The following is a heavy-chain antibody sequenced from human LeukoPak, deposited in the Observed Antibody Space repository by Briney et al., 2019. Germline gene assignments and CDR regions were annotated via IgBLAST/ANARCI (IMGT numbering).Heavy chain of an antibody. CDR2: ISSSSSYI. CDR1: GFTFSTDD. D-gene: IGHD6-13*01. V-gene: IGHV3-21*01. J-gene: IGHJ4*02. Sequence: GGSLRLSCAASGFTFSTDDFSWVRQAPGKGLEWVSSISSSSSYIYYADSVKGRFTISRDNAKNSLYLQMNSLRAEDTAVYYCARGTGSSWLYYFDYWGQGTLVTVSS. CDR3: ARGTGSSWLYYFDY.